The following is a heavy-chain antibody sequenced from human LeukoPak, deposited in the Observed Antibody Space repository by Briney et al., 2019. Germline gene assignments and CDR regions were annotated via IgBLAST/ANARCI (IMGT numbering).Heavy chain of an antibody. D-gene: IGHD5-12*01. CDR3: VKDPGYAAGLWASPFDY. V-gene: IGHV3-64D*06. CDR1: GFTLGSYA. Sequence: GGSLRLSCSASGFTLGSYAMHWVRQAPGQGLEYVSAISTSGGSTYYADSVKGRFTISRDNSKNTLYLQMSSLRAEDTAVYYCVKDPGYAAGLWASPFDYWGQGTLVTVSS. CDR2: ISTSGGST. J-gene: IGHJ4*02.